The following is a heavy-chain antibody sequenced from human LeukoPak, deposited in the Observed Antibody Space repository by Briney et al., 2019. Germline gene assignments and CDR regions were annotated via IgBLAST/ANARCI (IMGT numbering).Heavy chain of an antibody. Sequence: GSLRLSCAASGFSFSAYGVHWVRQAPGKGLEWVAVIWYDGSSKDYADSVKGRFTFSRDNSKNTLYLQMNSLTVEDTAVYYCARSQSSSLIDYWDQGTLVTVSS. V-gene: IGHV3-33*01. CDR2: IWYDGSSK. D-gene: IGHD6-13*01. CDR3: ARSQSSSLIDY. CDR1: GFSFSAYG. J-gene: IGHJ4*02.